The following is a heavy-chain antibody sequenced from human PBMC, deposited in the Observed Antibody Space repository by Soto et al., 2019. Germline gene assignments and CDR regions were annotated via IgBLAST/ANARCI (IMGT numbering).Heavy chain of an antibody. D-gene: IGHD6-13*01. V-gene: IGHV1-58*01. CDR1: GFTFINSD. CDR3: ATVDLAAAGREY. Sequence: QMQLVQSGPEVKKPGTSVKVSCKTSGFTFINSDVQWVRQARGQRLEWVGWIVVGSSNTNYAQKFQERVTITRDMSTSTAYMELSSLRSEDTAVYYCATVDLAAAGREYWGQGTLLNVSS. CDR2: IVVGSSNT. J-gene: IGHJ4*02.